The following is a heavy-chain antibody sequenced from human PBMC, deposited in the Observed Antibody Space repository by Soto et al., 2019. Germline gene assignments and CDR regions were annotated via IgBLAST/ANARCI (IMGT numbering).Heavy chain of an antibody. Sequence: PGESLKISCKGSGYSFTSYWISWVRQMPGKGLDWMGRIDPGDSYTSYSPSFQGHVTISADKSISTAYLQWSSLKASDTAMYYCAAESAHVFTYWGQGTLVTVSS. CDR2: IDPGDSYT. CDR3: AAESAHVFTY. V-gene: IGHV5-10-1*01. CDR1: GYSFTSYW. J-gene: IGHJ4*02. D-gene: IGHD3-10*01.